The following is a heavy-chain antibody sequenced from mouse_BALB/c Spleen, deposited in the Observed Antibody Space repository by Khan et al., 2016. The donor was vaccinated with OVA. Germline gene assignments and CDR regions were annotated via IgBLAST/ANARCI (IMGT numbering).Heavy chain of an antibody. CDR1: GFSLTSYG. J-gene: IGHJ4*01. Sequence: VKLLESGPGLVAPSQSLSITCTVSGFSLTSYGLHWVRHPPGKGLEWLGVIWAGGSTNYNSALMSRLSISKDNSKSQVFLKMNSLQTDDTAMYYCARGDGYYEDAMDYWGQGTSVTVSS. CDR2: IWAGGST. D-gene: IGHD2-3*01. CDR3: ARGDGYYEDAMDY. V-gene: IGHV2-9*02.